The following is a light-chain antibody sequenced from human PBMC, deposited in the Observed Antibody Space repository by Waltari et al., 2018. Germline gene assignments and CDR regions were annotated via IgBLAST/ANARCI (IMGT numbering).Light chain of an antibody. Sequence: EIVLTQSPGTLSLSPGERATLSCWASQSVGRALAWYQQKRGQALRLLIYGASTRASGIPDRFSGSGSGTDFSLTINRLEPEDFAVYYCQHYVRLPVTFGQGTKVEIK. CDR2: GAS. CDR1: QSVGRA. CDR3: QHYVRLPVT. V-gene: IGKV3-20*01. J-gene: IGKJ1*01.